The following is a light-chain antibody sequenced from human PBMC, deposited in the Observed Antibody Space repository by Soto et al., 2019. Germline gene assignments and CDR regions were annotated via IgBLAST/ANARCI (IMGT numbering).Light chain of an antibody. CDR3: SSYTSTTTVL. J-gene: IGLJ2*01. CDR1: SSDVGGYNY. Sequence: QSALTQPASVSGSPGQSITISCTGTSSDVGGYNYVSWYQQHPGKAPKLMISEVSKRPSGVSNRFSGSKSGNTASLTISGLQAEDEADYYCSSYTSTTTVLFGGGTQLTVL. V-gene: IGLV2-14*01. CDR2: EVS.